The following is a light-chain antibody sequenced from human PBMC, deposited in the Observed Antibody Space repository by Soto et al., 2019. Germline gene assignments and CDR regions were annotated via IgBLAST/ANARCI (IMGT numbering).Light chain of an antibody. J-gene: IGLJ2*01. CDR1: SGDVGGYYY. CDR2: EVS. CDR3: SSYTSSSTLV. V-gene: IGLV2-14*01. Sequence: QSVLTQPASVSGSPGQSITISCTGTSGDVGGYYYVSWYQQLPGKAPKLMIYEVSNRPSGVSNRFSGSKSGNTASLTISGLQAEDEADYYCSSYTSSSTLVFGGGTKLTVL.